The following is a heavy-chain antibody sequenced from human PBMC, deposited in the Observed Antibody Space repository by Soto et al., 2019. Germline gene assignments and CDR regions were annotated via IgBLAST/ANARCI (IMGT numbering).Heavy chain of an antibody. CDR2: INAGNGNT. D-gene: IGHD6-13*01. J-gene: IGHJ3*02. CDR3: ARTLRIAAAGPSAFDI. V-gene: IGHV1-3*01. CDR1: GYTFTSYA. Sequence: ASVKVSCKASGYTFTSYAMRWVRQAPGQRLEWMGWINAGNGNTKYSQKFQGRVTITRDTSASTAYMELSSLRSEDTAVYYCARTLRIAAAGPSAFDIWGQGTMVTVSS.